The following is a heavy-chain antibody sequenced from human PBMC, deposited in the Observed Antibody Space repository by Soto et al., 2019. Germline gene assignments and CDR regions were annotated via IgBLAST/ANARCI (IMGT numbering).Heavy chain of an antibody. CDR1: GGSFSGYY. CDR3: ARLTSRYYEFWRDYYYYMDV. V-gene: IGHV4-34*01. D-gene: IGHD3-3*01. CDR2: INHSGST. Sequence: SATLSLTCAVYGGSFSGYYWSWIRQPPGKGLEWIGEINHSGSTNYNPSLKSRVTIPVDTSKNQFSLKLSSVTAADTAVYYCARLTSRYYEFWRDYYYYMDVWGKGTTVTV. J-gene: IGHJ6*03.